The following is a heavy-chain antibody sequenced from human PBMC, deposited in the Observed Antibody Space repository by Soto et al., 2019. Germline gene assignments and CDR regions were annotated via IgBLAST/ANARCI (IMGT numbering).Heavy chain of an antibody. V-gene: IGHV1-18*01. CDR1: GYTFTTFG. CDR3: AIVLGYSNRGWRHSTFHI. Sequence: ASVKVSCRASGYTFTTFGISWVRQAPGQGLEWMGWISAYTGNTNYAQRLQGRVTITTDTSTNTAYMELRGLRSDDTAVYYCAIVLGYSNRGWRHSTFHISCQGT. D-gene: IGHD6-13*01. J-gene: IGHJ3*02. CDR2: ISAYTGNT.